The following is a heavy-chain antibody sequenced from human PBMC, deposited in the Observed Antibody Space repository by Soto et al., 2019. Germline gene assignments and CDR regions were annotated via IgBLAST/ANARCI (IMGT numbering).Heavy chain of an antibody. V-gene: IGHV4-31*03. CDR2: IYYSGST. CDR3: ARVKSVTYFDY. D-gene: IGHD4-17*01. Sequence: QVQLQESGPGLVKPSQTLSLTCTVSGGSISSGGYYWSWIRQHPGKGLEWIGYIYYSGSTYYNPSLTSRVSISVDTSKNQFSLKVSSVTAADTAVYYCARVKSVTYFDYWGQGTLVTVSS. J-gene: IGHJ4*02. CDR1: GGSISSGGYY.